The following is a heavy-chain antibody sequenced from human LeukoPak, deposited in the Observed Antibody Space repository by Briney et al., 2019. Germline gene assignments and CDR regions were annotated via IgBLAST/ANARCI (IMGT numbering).Heavy chain of an antibody. CDR3: ARRHGRCSDGSCYYPDY. CDR2: MNPNSGNT. V-gene: IGHV1-8*01. D-gene: IGHD2-15*01. J-gene: IGHJ4*02. CDR1: GYTFTSYD. Sequence: ASVKVSCKASGYTFTSYDIKWVRQATGQGLEWMGWMNPNSGNTGYAQKFQGRVTMTRNSSITTAYMELSSLRSEDTAVYYCARRHGRCSDGSCYYPDYWGQGTLVTVSS.